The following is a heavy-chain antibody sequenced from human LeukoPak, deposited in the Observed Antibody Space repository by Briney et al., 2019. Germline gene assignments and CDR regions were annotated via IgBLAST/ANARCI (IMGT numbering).Heavy chain of an antibody. CDR2: ISAYNGNT. V-gene: IGHV1-18*01. CDR1: GYTFTSYG. D-gene: IGHD5-18*01. J-gene: IGHJ4*02. CDR3: ARVDTAMYFDY. Sequence: ASVKVSCKASGYTFTSYGISWVRQAPGQGLEWMGWISAYNGNTNYAQRLQGRVTITADKSTSTAYMELSSLRSEDTAVYYCARVDTAMYFDYWGQGTLVTVSS.